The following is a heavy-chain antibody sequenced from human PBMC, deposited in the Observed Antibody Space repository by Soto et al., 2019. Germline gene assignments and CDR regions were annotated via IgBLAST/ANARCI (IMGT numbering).Heavy chain of an antibody. D-gene: IGHD3-10*01. V-gene: IGHV4-31*03. CDR3: ARDTDSMVRGKGFDP. J-gene: IGHJ5*02. CDR1: GGSISSGGYY. CDR2: IYYSGST. Sequence: SETLSLTCTVSGGSISSGGYYWSWIRQHPGKGLEWIGYIYYSGSTYYNPSLKSRVTISVDTSKNQFSLKLSSVTAADTAVYYCARDTDSMVRGKGFDPWGQGTLVPVSS.